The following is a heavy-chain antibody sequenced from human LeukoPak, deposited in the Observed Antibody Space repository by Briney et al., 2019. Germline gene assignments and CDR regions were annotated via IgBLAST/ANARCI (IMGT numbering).Heavy chain of an antibody. CDR1: GGSISSYY. V-gene: IGHV4-59*01. J-gene: IGHJ6*03. Sequence: SETLSLTCTVSGGSISSYYWSWIRQPPGKGLEWNGYIYYSGSTNYNPSLKSRVTISVDTSKNQFSLKLSSVTAADTAVYYCVATEDYYYYMDVWGKGTTVTVSS. CDR2: IYYSGST. CDR3: VATEDYYYYMDV. D-gene: IGHD1-26*01.